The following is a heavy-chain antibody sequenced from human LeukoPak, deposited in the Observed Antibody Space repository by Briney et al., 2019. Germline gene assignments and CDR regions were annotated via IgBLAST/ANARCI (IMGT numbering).Heavy chain of an antibody. J-gene: IGHJ4*02. Sequence: PSETLSLTCAVYGGSFSGYYWSWIRQPPGKGLEWIGEINHSGSTNYNPSLKSRATISVDTSKNQFSLKLSSVTAADTAVYYCARGSRYFARFADYWGQGTLVTVSS. CDR2: INHSGST. D-gene: IGHD3-9*01. CDR1: GGSFSGYY. CDR3: ARGSRYFARFADY. V-gene: IGHV4-34*01.